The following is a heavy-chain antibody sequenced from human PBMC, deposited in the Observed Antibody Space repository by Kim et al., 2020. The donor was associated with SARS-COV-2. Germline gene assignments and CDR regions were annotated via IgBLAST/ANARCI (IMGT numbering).Heavy chain of an antibody. V-gene: IGHV4-59*01. D-gene: IGHD6-13*01. CDR3: ARDAKYSSSWANYGMDV. J-gene: IGHJ6*02. Sequence: LKSRVTISVDTSKNQFSLKLSSVTAADTAVYYCARDAKYSSSWANYGMDVWGQGTTVTVSS.